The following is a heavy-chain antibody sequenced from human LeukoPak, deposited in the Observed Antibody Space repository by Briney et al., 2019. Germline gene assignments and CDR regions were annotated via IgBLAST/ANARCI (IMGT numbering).Heavy chain of an antibody. CDR3: TADLPPPRGYDYPFDY. J-gene: IGHJ4*02. Sequence: GGSLRLSCAASGFTVSGNYMSWVRQAPGKGLECVGRIKSKTDGETTDYAAPVKGRFTISRDDSKNMLYLQMNSLKSEDTAVYYCTADLPPPRGYDYPFDYWGQGSLVTVSS. V-gene: IGHV3-15*01. CDR2: IKSKTDGETT. D-gene: IGHD5-12*01. CDR1: GFTVSGNY.